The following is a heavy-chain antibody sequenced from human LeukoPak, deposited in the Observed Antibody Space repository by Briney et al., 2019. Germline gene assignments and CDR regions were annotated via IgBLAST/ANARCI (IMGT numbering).Heavy chain of an antibody. CDR3: ARGGNWNSASYPRPPDY. J-gene: IGHJ4*02. V-gene: IGHV1-2*02. Sequence: ASVKVSCKASGYTFTGYYMHWVRQAPGQGLEWMGWINPNSGGTTYAQKFQGRVTMTRDTSISTAYMELSRLRSDDTAVYYCARGGNWNSASYPRPPDYWGQGTLVTVS. CDR1: GYTFTGYY. D-gene: IGHD1-7*01. CDR2: INPNSGGT.